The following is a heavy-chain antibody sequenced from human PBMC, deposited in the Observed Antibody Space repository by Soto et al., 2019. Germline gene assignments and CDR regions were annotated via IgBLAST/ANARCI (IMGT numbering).Heavy chain of an antibody. CDR1: GFAFSSYG. V-gene: IGHV3-23*01. CDR3: AKDYSARYYYYGMDV. Sequence: EVQLLESGGGLVQPGGSLRLSCAASGFAFSSYGMSWVRQAPGKGLEWVSDISGSGGGTYYAASVKGRFTISRDNSKNTLYLQMNSLRAEDTAVYYCAKDYSARYYYYGMDVWGQGTTVTVSS. D-gene: IGHD2-21*01. CDR2: ISGSGGGT. J-gene: IGHJ6*02.